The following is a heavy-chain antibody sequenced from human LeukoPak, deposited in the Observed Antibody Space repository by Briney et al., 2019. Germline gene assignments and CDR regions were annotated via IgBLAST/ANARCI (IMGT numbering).Heavy chain of an antibody. CDR1: GGSISAYY. J-gene: IGHJ4*02. D-gene: IGHD6-6*01. V-gene: IGHV4-59*08. Sequence: PETLCLTCTVPGGSISAYYWTWIRQPPGKGLEWIGYIYYSGSTNYNPSLKSRVTISVDTSKNQFSLKLSSVTAADTAVYYCATIAGSSSYWGQGTLVTVSS. CDR3: ATIAGSSSY. CDR2: IYYSGST.